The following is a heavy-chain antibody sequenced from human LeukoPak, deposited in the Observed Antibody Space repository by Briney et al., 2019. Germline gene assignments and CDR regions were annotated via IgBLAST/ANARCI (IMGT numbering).Heavy chain of an antibody. Sequence: GESLKISCKGSGYSFTSYWIGWVRQMPGKGLEWMGIIYPGDSDTRYSPSFQGQVTISADKSISTAYLQWSSLKASDTAMYYCASLYNWNDGPLRDEGPGAFDIWGQGTMVTVSS. CDR1: GYSFTSYW. J-gene: IGHJ3*02. V-gene: IGHV5-51*01. CDR2: IYPGDSDT. D-gene: IGHD1-1*01. CDR3: ASLYNWNDGPLRDEGPGAFDI.